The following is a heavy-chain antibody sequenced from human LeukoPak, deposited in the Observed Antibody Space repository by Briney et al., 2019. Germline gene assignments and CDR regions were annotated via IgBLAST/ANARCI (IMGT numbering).Heavy chain of an antibody. Sequence: GGSLRLSCAVSGFTFSSYSMNWVRQAPGKGLEWVSSISSSSSYIYYADSVKGRFTISRDNAKNSLYLQMNSLRAEDTAVYYCARRRRETYYYDSSGYYYTHYYYYGMDVWGQGTMVTVSS. J-gene: IGHJ6*02. D-gene: IGHD3-22*01. CDR3: ARRRRETYYYDSSGYYYTHYYYYGMDV. CDR2: ISSSSSYI. CDR1: GFTFSSYS. V-gene: IGHV3-21*01.